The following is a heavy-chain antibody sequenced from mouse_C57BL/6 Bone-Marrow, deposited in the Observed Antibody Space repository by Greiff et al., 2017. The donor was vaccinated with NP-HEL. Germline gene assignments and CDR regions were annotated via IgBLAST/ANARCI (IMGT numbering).Heavy chain of an antibody. J-gene: IGHJ2*01. D-gene: IGHD2-1*01. V-gene: IGHV1-82*01. Sequence: QVQLQQSGPELVKPGASVKISCKASGYAFSSSWMNWVKQRPGKGLEWIGRIYPGDGDTNYNGKFKGKATLTADKSSSTAYMQLSSLTSEDSAVYFCGRNYGNYLDYWGQGTTRTVSS. CDR1: GYAFSSSW. CDR2: IYPGDGDT. CDR3: GRNYGNYLDY.